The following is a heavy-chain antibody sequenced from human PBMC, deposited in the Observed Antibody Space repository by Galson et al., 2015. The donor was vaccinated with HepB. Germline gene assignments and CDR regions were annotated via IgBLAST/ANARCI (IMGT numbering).Heavy chain of an antibody. J-gene: IGHJ4*02. D-gene: IGHD3-22*01. Sequence: SLRLSCAASTFIFSTYSMDWVRQAPGKGLEWVSYIGSSSTTIYYADSVKGRFTISRDNAKNSLYLQMNNLRAEDTAVYYCATHRTYESRVYDSDFWGQGTLVTAAS. CDR2: IGSSSTTI. V-gene: IGHV3-48*04. CDR3: ATHRTYESRVYDSDF. CDR1: TFIFSTYS.